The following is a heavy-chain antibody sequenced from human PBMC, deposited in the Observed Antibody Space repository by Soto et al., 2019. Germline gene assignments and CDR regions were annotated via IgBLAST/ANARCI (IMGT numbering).Heavy chain of an antibody. V-gene: IGHV1-69*13. D-gene: IGHD2-15*01. CDR3: ARAYSGGPNV. CDR2: IIPIFGTA. J-gene: IGHJ6*02. Sequence: ASVKVSCKASGGTFSSYAISWVRQAPGQGLEWMGGIIPIFGTANYAQKFQGRVTITADESTSTAYMELSSLRSEDTAGYYCARAYSGGPNVWGQGTTVTVSS. CDR1: GGTFSSYA.